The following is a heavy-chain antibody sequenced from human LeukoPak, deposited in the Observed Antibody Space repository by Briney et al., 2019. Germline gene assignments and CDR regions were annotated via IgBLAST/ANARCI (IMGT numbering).Heavy chain of an antibody. Sequence: PSETLSLTCAVYGGSFNGYYWSWIRQPPGKGLEWIGEINHSGSTNYNPSLKSRVTISVDTSKNQFSLKLSSVTAADTAVYYCASADDGVYFDYWGQGTLVTVSS. D-gene: IGHD5-24*01. V-gene: IGHV4-34*01. CDR2: INHSGST. J-gene: IGHJ4*02. CDR1: GGSFNGYY. CDR3: ASADDGVYFDY.